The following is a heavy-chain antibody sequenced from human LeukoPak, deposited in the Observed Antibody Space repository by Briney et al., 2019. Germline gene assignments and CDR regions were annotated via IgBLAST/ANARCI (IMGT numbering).Heavy chain of an antibody. D-gene: IGHD5-18*01. CDR2: IYYSGCT. V-gene: IGHV4-39*01. Sequence: SETLSLTCTVSGGSISSRSYYWGWIRQPPGKGLEWIGNIYYSGCTHYNASLKSRVTISVDTSENQFSLKLKSVTAADTAVYYCARQVYNYGHLPYYFDYWGQGTLVTVS. CDR3: ARQVYNYGHLPYYFDY. J-gene: IGHJ4*02. CDR1: GGSISSRSYY.